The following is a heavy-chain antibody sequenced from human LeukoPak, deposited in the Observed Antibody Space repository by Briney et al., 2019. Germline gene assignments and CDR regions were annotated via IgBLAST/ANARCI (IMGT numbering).Heavy chain of an antibody. J-gene: IGHJ4*02. V-gene: IGHV1-2*02. CDR3: ARDPIMITFGGDPYYYFDY. CDR1: GYTFTSYY. CDR2: INPNSGGT. Sequence: GASVKVSCKASGYTFTSYYMHWVRQAPGQGLEWMGWINPNSGGTNYAQKFQGRVTMTRDTSISTAYMEPSRLRSDDTAVYYCARDPIMITFGGDPYYYFDYWGQGTLVTVSS. D-gene: IGHD3-16*01.